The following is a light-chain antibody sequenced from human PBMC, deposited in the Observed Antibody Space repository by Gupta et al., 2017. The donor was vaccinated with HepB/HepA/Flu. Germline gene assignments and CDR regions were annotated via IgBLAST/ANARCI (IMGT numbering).Light chain of an antibody. J-gene: IGKJ2*01. Sequence: DIVLTQSPATLSLSLGERATLSCRASQSVSSYLAWYQQKPGQAPRLLIYYASNRAAGLPARSSSSWGGTNLTLTSSSRDPEDFAVYYYQQLSNWPPYNFGQGTKLEIK. CDR3: QQLSNWPPYN. CDR1: QSVSSY. V-gene: IGKV3-11*01. CDR2: YAS.